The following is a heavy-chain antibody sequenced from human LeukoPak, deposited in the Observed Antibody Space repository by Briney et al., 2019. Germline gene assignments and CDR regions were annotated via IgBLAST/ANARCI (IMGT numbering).Heavy chain of an antibody. Sequence: IPSETLSLTCTVSGGSISGYYWSWIRQSPGKGLVWIGYRYYSGSTNYNPSLKSRVTKSIDMSKNQFSLTLSSVTAADTALYYCARHFTYYYDSSGYPRDAFDIWGQGTMVTVSS. CDR3: ARHFTYYYDSSGYPRDAFDI. J-gene: IGHJ3*02. D-gene: IGHD3-22*01. CDR2: RYYSGST. CDR1: GGSISGYY. V-gene: IGHV4-59*08.